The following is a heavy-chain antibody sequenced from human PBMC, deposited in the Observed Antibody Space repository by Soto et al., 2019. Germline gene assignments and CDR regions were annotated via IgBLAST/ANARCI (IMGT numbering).Heavy chain of an antibody. Sequence: SGPTLVKPTPTLTLTCTFSGFSLSTSGVGVGWIRQPPGKALEWLALIYWDDDKRDSPSLKSRLNITKDTSKNQVVLTMTNMDPVDTATYYCAHRHCSSTSCYKGVGWFDPWGQGTLVTVSS. V-gene: IGHV2-5*02. CDR3: AHRHCSSTSCYKGVGWFDP. CDR1: GFSLSTSGVG. J-gene: IGHJ5*02. CDR2: IYWDDDK. D-gene: IGHD2-2*02.